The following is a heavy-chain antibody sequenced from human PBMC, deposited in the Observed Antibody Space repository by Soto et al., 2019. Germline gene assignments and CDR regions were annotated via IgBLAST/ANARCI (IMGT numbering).Heavy chain of an antibody. CDR1: GYTFTNYG. Sequence: QVQLLQSGAEVKKPGASVKVSCKASGYTFTNYGITWVRQAPGQGLEWMGWISAYNGDTHYTQRLQGRVTMTAGTSTSTAYMELRGLRSDDTAVYYCARVRQRVGYFYYYMDVWGKGTTVTVSS. CDR2: ISAYNGDT. D-gene: IGHD6-6*01. CDR3: ARVRQRVGYFYYYMDV. J-gene: IGHJ6*03. V-gene: IGHV1-18*01.